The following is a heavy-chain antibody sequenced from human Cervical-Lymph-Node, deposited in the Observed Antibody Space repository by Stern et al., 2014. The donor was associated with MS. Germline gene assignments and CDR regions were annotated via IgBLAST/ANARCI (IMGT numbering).Heavy chain of an antibody. V-gene: IGHV4-39*01. J-gene: IGHJ6*02. CDR2: IYYSGAP. Sequence: QLQLQESGPGVVKPSETLYLTCTVSGGSIRDSSYYWDWIRQPPEKGLDWIGSIYYSGAPYYKPSLKSRVTITVDTSKNQFSLKLNSVSAADRAVYYCARRAAGYHYYYGMDVWGQGTTVTVSS. CDR1: GGSIRDSSYY. D-gene: IGHD6-13*01. CDR3: ARRAAGYHYYYGMDV.